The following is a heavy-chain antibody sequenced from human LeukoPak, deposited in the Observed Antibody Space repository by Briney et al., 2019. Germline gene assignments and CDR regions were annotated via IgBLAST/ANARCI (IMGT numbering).Heavy chain of an antibody. CDR3: ARGGRPTTGGYSYGSAFDI. CDR1: GFTFSSYA. D-gene: IGHD5-18*01. CDR2: ISSSSSTI. J-gene: IGHJ3*02. V-gene: IGHV3-48*04. Sequence: GGSLRLSCAASGFTFSSYAMNWVRQAPGKGLEWVSYISSSSSTIYYADSVKGRFTISRDNAKNSLYLQMNSLRAEDTAVYYCARGGRPTTGGYSYGSAFDIWGQGTMVTVSS.